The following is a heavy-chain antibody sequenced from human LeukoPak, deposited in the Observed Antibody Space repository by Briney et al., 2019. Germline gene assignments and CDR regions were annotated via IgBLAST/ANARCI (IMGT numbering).Heavy chain of an antibody. Sequence: PGGSLRLSCAASGFTVSSNYMSWVRQAPGKGLEWVSVIYSGGSTYYADSAKGRFTISRDNSKNTLYLQMNSLRAEDTAVYYCARANYGAVDYFDYWGQGTLVTVSS. CDR2: IYSGGST. V-gene: IGHV3-66*02. CDR3: ARANYGAVDYFDY. D-gene: IGHD4-17*01. J-gene: IGHJ4*02. CDR1: GFTVSSNY.